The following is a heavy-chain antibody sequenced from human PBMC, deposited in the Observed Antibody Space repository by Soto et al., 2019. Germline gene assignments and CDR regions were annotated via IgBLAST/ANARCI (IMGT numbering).Heavy chain of an antibody. D-gene: IGHD2-2*01. CDR1: GFTFDDYA. V-gene: IGHV3-9*01. Sequence: EVQLVESGGGLVQPGRSLRLSCAASGFTFDDYAMHWVRQAPGKGLEWVSGISWNSGSIGYADSVKGRFTISRDNAKNSLYLQMNRLRAEDTVFYYCAKENEPRGCCSSTRCLLCQPVFDIGGQGTMVAVSS. CDR3: AKENEPRGCCSSTRCLLCQPVFDI. J-gene: IGHJ3*02. CDR2: ISWNSGSI.